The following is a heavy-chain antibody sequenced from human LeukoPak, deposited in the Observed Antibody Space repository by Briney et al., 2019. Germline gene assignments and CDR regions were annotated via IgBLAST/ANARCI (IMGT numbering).Heavy chain of an antibody. CDR2: IYYSGST. J-gene: IGHJ4*02. D-gene: IGHD1-26*01. CDR3: VRRTSGSYSDY. V-gene: IGHV4-39*01. Sequence: PSETLSLTCSVSGGSVSRSDSHWGWIRQAPGKGLEWIGSIYYSGSTYYNPSLKSRVTMSVDTSKNQFSLKLSSVTAADTAVYYCVRRTSGSYSDYWGQGTLVTVS. CDR1: GGSVSRSDSH.